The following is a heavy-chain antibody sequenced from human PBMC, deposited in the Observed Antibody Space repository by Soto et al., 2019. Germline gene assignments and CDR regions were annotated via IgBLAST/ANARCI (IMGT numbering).Heavy chain of an antibody. CDR1: GYSFTDYH. Sequence: SSVKVCCKASGYSFTDYHIHWVRQAPGQGLEWLGRINPKSGGTSTAQKFQGWVTMTTDTSISTASMELTRLTSDDTAIYYCARGDSTDCSNGVCSFFYNHDMDVWS. J-gene: IGHJ6*02. V-gene: IGHV1-2*04. CDR3: ARGDSTDCSNGVCSFFYNHDMDV. CDR2: INPKSGGT. D-gene: IGHD2-8*01.